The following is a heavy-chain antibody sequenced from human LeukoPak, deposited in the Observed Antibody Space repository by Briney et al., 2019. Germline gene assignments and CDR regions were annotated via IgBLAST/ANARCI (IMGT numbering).Heavy chain of an antibody. D-gene: IGHD2-2*01. CDR1: GGSISSSSYY. Sequence: SETLSLTCTVSGGSISSSSYYWGWIRQPPGKGLEWIGEINHSGSTNYNPSLKSRVTISVDTSKNQFSLKLSSVTAADTAVYYCARSRGDIVVVPAAQLPAFDYWGQGTLVTVSS. CDR2: INHSGST. V-gene: IGHV4-39*07. J-gene: IGHJ4*02. CDR3: ARSRGDIVVVPAAQLPAFDY.